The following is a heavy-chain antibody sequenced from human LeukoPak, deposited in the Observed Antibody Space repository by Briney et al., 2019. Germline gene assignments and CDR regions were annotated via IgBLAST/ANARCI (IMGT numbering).Heavy chain of an antibody. CDR1: GFTFATYA. CDR2: ISGSADIT. CDR3: ARTSLSGDGYKVGYFDS. J-gene: IGHJ4*02. Sequence: GGSLRLSCAASGFTFATYAMSWVRQPPGKGLEWVSSISGSADITYYADSVKGRFTISRDHSKNTLYLQMSSLTAADTAVYYCARTSLSGDGYKVGYFDSWGQGTLVTVSS. V-gene: IGHV3-23*01. D-gene: IGHD5-24*01.